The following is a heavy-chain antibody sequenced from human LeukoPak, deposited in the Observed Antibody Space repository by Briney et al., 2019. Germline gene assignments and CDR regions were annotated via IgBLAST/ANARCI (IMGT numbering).Heavy chain of an antibody. J-gene: IGHJ4*02. V-gene: IGHV1-69*05. Sequence: ASVKVSCKASGGTLSSYAISWVRQAPGQGREGMGGIIPIFGTANYAQKFHGRVTITTDESTSTAYMELSSLRYEDTAVYYCASGGTVTYYFDYWGQGTLVTVSS. D-gene: IGHD4-17*01. CDR2: IIPIFGTA. CDR3: ASGGTVTYYFDY. CDR1: GGTLSSYA.